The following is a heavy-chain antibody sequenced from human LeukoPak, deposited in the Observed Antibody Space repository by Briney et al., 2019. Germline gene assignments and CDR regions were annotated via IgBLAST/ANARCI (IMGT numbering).Heavy chain of an antibody. D-gene: IGHD1-14*01. J-gene: IGHJ4*02. CDR2: ISGYNGNT. CDR1: GYTFTSYG. Sequence: ASVKVSCKASGYTFTSYGISWVRQAPGQGLEWMGWISGYNGNTNYAQQKLQGRVTMTTDTSTSTAYMELRSLRSEDTAVYYCATDVRNPNYWGQGTLVTVSS. CDR3: ATDVRNPNY. V-gene: IGHV1-18*01.